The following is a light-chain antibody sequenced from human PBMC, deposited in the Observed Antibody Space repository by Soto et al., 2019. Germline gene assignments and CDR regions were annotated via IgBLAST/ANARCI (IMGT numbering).Light chain of an antibody. J-gene: IGKJ1*01. CDR3: QHYNVLWA. CDR2: QAS. Sequence: DIQMTQSPSTLSASVGDRVTITCRASQSIISWLAWYQQKPGKAPNLLIYQASNLKSGVPSRFSGSGSGTEFTLTINSLQPDDFATYYCQHYNVLWAFGQGTKVDIE. CDR1: QSIISW. V-gene: IGKV1-5*03.